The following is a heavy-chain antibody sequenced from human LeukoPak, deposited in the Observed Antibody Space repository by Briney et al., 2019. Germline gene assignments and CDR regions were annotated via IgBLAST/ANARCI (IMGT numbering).Heavy chain of an antibody. Sequence: GGSLRLSCAASGLSVTNTYMNWVRQAPGKGLERVSVIFSGGSTYYTDSVKGRFTISRDNSKNTLYLQMNSLRAEDTAVYHCAKGRYYYDSSGYFDYWGQGILVTVSS. D-gene: IGHD3-22*01. CDR2: IFSGGST. J-gene: IGHJ4*02. CDR3: AKGRYYYDSSGYFDY. CDR1: GLSVTNTY. V-gene: IGHV3-53*05.